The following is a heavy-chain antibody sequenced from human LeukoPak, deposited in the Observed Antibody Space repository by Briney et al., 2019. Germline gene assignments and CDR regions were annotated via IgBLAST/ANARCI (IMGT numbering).Heavy chain of an antibody. V-gene: IGHV4-34*01. J-gene: IGHJ4*02. CDR2: INHSGST. CDR3: ARGTMTTVTYYFDY. CDR1: GGPFSGYY. D-gene: IGHD4-17*01. Sequence: SEALSLTCAVYGGPFSGYYWSWIRQPPAKGLEWIGEINHSGSTNYNPSLKSRVTISVDTSKNQFSLKLSSVTAADTAVYYCARGTMTTVTYYFDYWGQGTLVTVSS.